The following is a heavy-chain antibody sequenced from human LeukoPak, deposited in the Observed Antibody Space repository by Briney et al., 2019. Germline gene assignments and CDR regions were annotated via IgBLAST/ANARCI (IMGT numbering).Heavy chain of an antibody. V-gene: IGHV3-49*04. CDR1: GFTFGDYA. Sequence: PGRSLRLSCTASGFTFGDYAMSWVRQAPGKGLEWVGFIRSKAYGGTTEYAASVKGRFTISRDDSKSIAYLQMNSLKTEDTAVYYCTRGPIIGYCGSTSCYDLDYWGQGTLVTVSS. D-gene: IGHD2-2*01. J-gene: IGHJ4*02. CDR2: IRSKAYGGTT. CDR3: TRGPIIGYCGSTSCYDLDY.